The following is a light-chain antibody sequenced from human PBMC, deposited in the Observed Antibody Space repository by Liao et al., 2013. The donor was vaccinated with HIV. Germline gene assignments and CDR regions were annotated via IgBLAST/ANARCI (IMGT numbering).Light chain of an antibody. CDR3: QVWDSSSDHPEVV. CDR1: NIGGKS. V-gene: IGLV3-21*04. CDR2: YDS. Sequence: YELTQPPSVSLAPGRTARITCGGNNIGGKSVHWYQQKPGQAPVLVIYYDSDRPSGIPERFSGSNSGNAATLTISRVEAGDEADYYCQVWDSSSDHPEVVFGGGTKLTVL. J-gene: IGLJ2*01.